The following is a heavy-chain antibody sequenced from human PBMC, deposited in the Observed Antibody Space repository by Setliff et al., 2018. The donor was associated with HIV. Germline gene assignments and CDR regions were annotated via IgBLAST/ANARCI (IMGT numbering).Heavy chain of an antibody. Sequence: PSETLSLTCTVSGGSISSGSYYWNWIRQPAGKGLEWIGRIYTSGGTNYNPSLKSRVTISVDTSKNHFSLKLTSVTAADTAVYYCARGLSSGWYGYWYFDLWGRGTLVTVSS. D-gene: IGHD6-19*01. CDR2: IYTSGGT. J-gene: IGHJ2*01. CDR1: GGSISSGSYY. V-gene: IGHV4-61*02. CDR3: ARGLSSGWYGYWYFDL.